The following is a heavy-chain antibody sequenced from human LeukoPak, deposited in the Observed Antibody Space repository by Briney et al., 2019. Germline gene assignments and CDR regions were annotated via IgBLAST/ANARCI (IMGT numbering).Heavy chain of an antibody. CDR3: ARASSISKIKRAGTINCFDP. CDR2: IYYSGST. V-gene: IGHV4-59*01. J-gene: IGHJ5*02. D-gene: IGHD1-14*01. Sequence: SETLSLTCTVSGGSISSYYWSWIRQPPGKGLEWIGYIYYSGSTNYNPSLKSRVTISVDTSKNQFSLKLSSVTAADTAVYYCARASSISKIKRAGTINCFDPWGQGTLVTVSS. CDR1: GGSISSYY.